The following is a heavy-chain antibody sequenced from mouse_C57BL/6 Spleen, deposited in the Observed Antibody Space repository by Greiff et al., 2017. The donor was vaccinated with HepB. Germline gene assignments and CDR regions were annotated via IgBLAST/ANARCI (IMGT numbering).Heavy chain of an antibody. CDR1: GFTFSSYA. D-gene: IGHD1-1*01. V-gene: IGHV5-9-1*02. J-gene: IGHJ4*01. Sequence: EVKLMESGEGLVKPGGSLKLSCAASGFTFSSYAMSWVRQTPEKRLEWVAYISSGGDYIYYADTVKGRFTISRDNARNTLYLQMSSLKSEDTAMYYCTRGKGVITTGAMDYWGQGTSVTVSS. CDR2: ISSGGDYI. CDR3: TRGKGVITTGAMDY.